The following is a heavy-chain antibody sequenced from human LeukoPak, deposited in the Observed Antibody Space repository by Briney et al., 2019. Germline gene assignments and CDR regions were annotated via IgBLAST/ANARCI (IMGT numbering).Heavy chain of an antibody. CDR3: ARGGYSYGTTDAFDI. J-gene: IGHJ3*02. D-gene: IGHD5-18*01. Sequence: SETLSLTCTVSGGSISSYYWSWIRQPPGKGLEWIGYIYYSGSTNYNPSLKSRVTISVDTSKNQFSLKLSSVTAADTAVYYCARGGYSYGTTDAFDIWGQGTMVTVSS. V-gene: IGHV4-59*01. CDR1: GGSISSYY. CDR2: IYYSGST.